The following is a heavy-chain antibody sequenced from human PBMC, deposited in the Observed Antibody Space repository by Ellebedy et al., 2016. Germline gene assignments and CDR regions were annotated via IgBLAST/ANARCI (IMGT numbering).Heavy chain of an antibody. Sequence: SETLSLTCAVSGGSFIGYYWTWIRQSPGKGLEWIGEINHRGRSTNYNPSLKSRVTISLDTSKTHFSLRLRSVNAADTAVYYCARGQSSLYYSGSGSGHWFDPWGQGTLVTVSS. D-gene: IGHD3-10*01. V-gene: IGHV4-34*01. CDR3: ARGQSSLYYSGSGSGHWFDP. CDR1: GGSFIGYY. J-gene: IGHJ5*02. CDR2: INHRGRST.